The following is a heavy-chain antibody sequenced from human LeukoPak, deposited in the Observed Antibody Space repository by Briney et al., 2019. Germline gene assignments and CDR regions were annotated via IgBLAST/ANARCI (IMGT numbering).Heavy chain of an antibody. CDR1: GGSISSSNW. CDR3: ARFQRSSSYYFDY. Sequence: PSETLSLTCAVSGGSISSSNWWSWVRQPPGKGLEWIGEIYHSGRTNYNPSLKSRVTISVDKSKNQFSLKLSSVTAADTAVYYCARFQRSSSYYFDYWGQGTLVTVSS. J-gene: IGHJ4*02. D-gene: IGHD2-2*01. V-gene: IGHV4-4*02. CDR2: IYHSGRT.